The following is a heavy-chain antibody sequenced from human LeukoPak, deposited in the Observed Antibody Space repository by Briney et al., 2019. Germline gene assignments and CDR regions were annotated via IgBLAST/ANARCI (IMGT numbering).Heavy chain of an antibody. CDR2: ISGSGGST. J-gene: IGHJ6*02. Sequence: SGGSLRLSCTASGFTFSNFDMSWVRQAPGKGLEWVSAISGSGGSTYYADSVKGRFTISRDNSKNTLYLQMNSLRAEDTAVYYCARAGGYYDILTGYPRNYGMDVWGQGTTVTVSS. V-gene: IGHV3-23*01. CDR3: ARAGGYYDILTGYPRNYGMDV. CDR1: GFTFSNFD. D-gene: IGHD3-9*01.